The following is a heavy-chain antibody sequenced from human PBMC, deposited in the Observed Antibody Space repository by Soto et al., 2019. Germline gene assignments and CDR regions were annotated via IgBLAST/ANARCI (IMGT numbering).Heavy chain of an antibody. CDR2: INHSGST. CDR3: ARGGYTYGYPY. J-gene: IGHJ4*02. V-gene: IGHV4-34*01. D-gene: IGHD5-18*01. Sequence: QVQLQQWGAGLLKPSETLSLTCAVSGGSLSDYYCSWIRQPTGKGMEWIGEINHSGSTHYNTSLKSRVTRSVHTSKNQFSLKLNSVTAADTAVYYCARGGYTYGYPYWGQGTLVTVSS. CDR1: GGSLSDYY.